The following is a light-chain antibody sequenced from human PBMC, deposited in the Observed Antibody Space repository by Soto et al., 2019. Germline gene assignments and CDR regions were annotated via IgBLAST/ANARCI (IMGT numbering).Light chain of an antibody. CDR1: QSISSW. CDR3: QQYNTYPWT. J-gene: IGKJ1*01. V-gene: IGKV1-5*03. Sequence: DIQMTQSPSTLSASVGDRVTITCRASQSISSWYGWSHQKTGKAPKLLLFKASSLESGVPSRFSGSGSGTEFTLSSSSLQPDDFANYYRQQYNTYPWTFGQGTQVEIK. CDR2: KAS.